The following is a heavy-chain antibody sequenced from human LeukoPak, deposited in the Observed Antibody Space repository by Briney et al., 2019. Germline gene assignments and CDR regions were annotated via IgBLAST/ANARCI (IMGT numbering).Heavy chain of an antibody. D-gene: IGHD3-10*01. CDR1: GFTFSSYA. V-gene: IGHV3-64D*06. Sequence: PGGSLRLSCSASGFTFSSYAMHWVRQAPGKGLEYVSAISSNEGSTYYADSVKGRFTISRDNSKNTLYLQMSSLRAEDTAVYYCVKGQYYYGSGSYYGDYWGQGTLVTVSS. CDR2: ISSNEGST. CDR3: VKGQYYYGSGSYYGDY. J-gene: IGHJ4*02.